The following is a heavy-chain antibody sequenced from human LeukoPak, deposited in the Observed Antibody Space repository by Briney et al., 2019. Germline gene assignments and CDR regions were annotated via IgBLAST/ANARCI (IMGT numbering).Heavy chain of an antibody. J-gene: IGHJ4*02. Sequence: GGSLRLSCAASGFTFSSYGMHWVRQAPGRGLEWVAVIWYDGSNKYYADSVKGRFTISRDNSKNTLYLQMNSLRAEDTAVYYCAKWNCGGDCYYGYWGQGTLVTVSS. CDR2: IWYDGSNK. CDR3: AKWNCGGDCYYGY. CDR1: GFTFSSYG. V-gene: IGHV3-33*06. D-gene: IGHD2-21*02.